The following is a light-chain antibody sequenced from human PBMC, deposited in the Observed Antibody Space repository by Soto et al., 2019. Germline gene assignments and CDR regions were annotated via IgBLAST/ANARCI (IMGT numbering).Light chain of an antibody. Sequence: QSVVTQPPSVSGAPGQRVTISCTGSSSNIGAGYDVHWYQQVPGTAPKLLIYGNNNRPSGVPDRFSGSKSGTSASLAITGLKAEDEADYYCQSYDRSLSGAVLGGGTKLPVL. V-gene: IGLV1-40*01. CDR1: SSNIGAGYD. CDR2: GNN. CDR3: QSYDRSLSGAV. J-gene: IGLJ3*02.